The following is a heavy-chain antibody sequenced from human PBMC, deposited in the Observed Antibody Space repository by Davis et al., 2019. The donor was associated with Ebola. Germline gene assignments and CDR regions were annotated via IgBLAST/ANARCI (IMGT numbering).Heavy chain of an antibody. CDR3: AKEGSGRTIGGFDY. Sequence: SLKISCAASGFTFDDYGMHWVRQAPGKGLEWVSGIGWNSGKIAYADSVKGRFTISRDNAENSLSLQMNGLRAEDTAFYYCAKEGSGRTIGGFDYWGQGTLVTVSS. V-gene: IGHV3-9*01. CDR1: GFTFDDYG. J-gene: IGHJ4*02. D-gene: IGHD3-10*01. CDR2: IGWNSGKI.